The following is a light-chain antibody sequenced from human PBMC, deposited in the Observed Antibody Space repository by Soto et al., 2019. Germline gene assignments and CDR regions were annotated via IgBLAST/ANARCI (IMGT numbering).Light chain of an antibody. CDR1: QSVRSW. CDR3: QQYDNYPLT. J-gene: IGKJ4*01. V-gene: IGKV1-5*01. Sequence: DLQITQSPSTLSAYVGYRVTITCRASQSVRSWLAWYQQKPGRAPKFLIYDASSLESGVPSRFSGSGSGTEFTLTISNLQPDDFAPYYCQQYDNYPLTFGGGT. CDR2: DAS.